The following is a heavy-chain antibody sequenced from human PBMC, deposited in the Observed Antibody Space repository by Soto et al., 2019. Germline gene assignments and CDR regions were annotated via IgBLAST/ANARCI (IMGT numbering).Heavy chain of an antibody. Sequence: SEILSLTCAVYGWSFSGFYWSWIRQPPGKGLEWIGEINHNRNTYYNPSLKSRVTISVDTSKNQFSLKLSSVTAADTAVYYCARGTRVSWLAYWGQGKVVT. J-gene: IGHJ1*01. V-gene: IGHV4-34*01. CDR1: GWSFSGFY. D-gene: IGHD2-2*01. CDR3: ARGTRVSWLAY. CDR2: INHNRNT.